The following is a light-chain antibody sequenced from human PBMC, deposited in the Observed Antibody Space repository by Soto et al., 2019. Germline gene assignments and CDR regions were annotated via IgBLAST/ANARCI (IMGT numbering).Light chain of an antibody. CDR2: GAS. CDR1: HSVSSSS. J-gene: IGKJ1*01. Sequence: EIVLTQSPGTLSLSPGERATLSCRASHSVSSSSLAWYQQKPGQAPRLLIYGASSRATGIPDRFSGSGSGTDFTLTISRLEPEDFAVYYCQQYGSSPWTFGRDQGGNQT. V-gene: IGKV3-20*01. CDR3: QQYGSSPWT.